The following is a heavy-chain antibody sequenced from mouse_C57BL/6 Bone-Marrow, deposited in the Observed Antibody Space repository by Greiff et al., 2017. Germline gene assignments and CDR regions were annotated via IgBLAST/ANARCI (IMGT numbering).Heavy chain of an antibody. D-gene: IGHD4-1*01. CDR2: IDPSDSYT. J-gene: IGHJ2*01. CDR1: GYTFTSYW. V-gene: IGHV1-69*01. Sequence: QVQLQQPGAELVMPGASVKLSCKASGYTFTSYWMHWVKQRPGQGLEWIGEIDPSDSYTNYNQKFKGKSTLTVDKSSSTAYMQLSSLTSEDSAVYYCASGGLGYYWGQGTTLTVSS. CDR3: ASGGLGYY.